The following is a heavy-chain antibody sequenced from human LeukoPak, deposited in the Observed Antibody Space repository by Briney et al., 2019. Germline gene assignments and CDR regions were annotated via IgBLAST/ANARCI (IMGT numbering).Heavy chain of an antibody. CDR3: ARGVHGRSYYFDY. CDR1: GGSISSYY. J-gene: IGHJ4*02. D-gene: IGHD6-6*01. V-gene: IGHV4-59*01. Sequence: SETLSLTCTVSGGSISSYYWSWIRQPPGKGLEWIGYIYYSGSTNYNPSLKSRVTISLDTSKNQFSLKLSSVTAADTAVYYCARGVHGRSYYFDYWGQGTLVTVSS. CDR2: IYYSGST.